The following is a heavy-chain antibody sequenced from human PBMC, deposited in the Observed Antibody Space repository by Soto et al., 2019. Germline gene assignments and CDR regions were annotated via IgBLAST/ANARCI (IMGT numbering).Heavy chain of an antibody. Sequence: LRLSCAVSGFTVSTNYMGWVRQAPGKGLEWVSIIYYGGSTYYADSVKGRFTISRDNSKNTLYLQMNSLRAEDTAVYYCANRNDYGSGSYFPFDHWGQGTLVTVSS. D-gene: IGHD3-10*01. V-gene: IGHV3-53*01. CDR1: GFTVSTNY. CDR3: ANRNDYGSGSYFPFDH. J-gene: IGHJ4*02. CDR2: IYYGGST.